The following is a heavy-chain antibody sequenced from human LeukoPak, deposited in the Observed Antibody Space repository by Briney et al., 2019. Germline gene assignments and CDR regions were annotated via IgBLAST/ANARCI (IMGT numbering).Heavy chain of an antibody. J-gene: IGHJ4*02. CDR2: VSYSGTT. D-gene: IGHD3-22*01. Sequence: PSETLSLTCTVSGASISGYYWSWIRPPPGKGLEWIGYVSYSGTTNYNPSLKSRVTISVDTSKNKFSLNLPSVTAADTAVYYCARHGRGIKPNSGYPFDYWGQGTLVTVSS. V-gene: IGHV4-59*08. CDR1: GASISGYY. CDR3: ARHGRGIKPNSGYPFDY.